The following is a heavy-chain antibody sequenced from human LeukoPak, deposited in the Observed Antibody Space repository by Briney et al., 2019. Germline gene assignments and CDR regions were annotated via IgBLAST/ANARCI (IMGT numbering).Heavy chain of an antibody. Sequence: SETLSLTCTVSDDSITMYYWTWIRQPPGEGLEWIGYVDHTGSTNFNPSLNGRVSISRDTSKNLFSLRLRSVTAADTAVYFCARGRVSSSTWYSTYYYYFYMDVWGKGTTVTVSS. CDR2: VDHTGST. D-gene: IGHD4-11*01. J-gene: IGHJ6*03. V-gene: IGHV4-59*01. CDR3: ARGRVSSSTWYSTYYYYFYMDV. CDR1: DDSITMYY.